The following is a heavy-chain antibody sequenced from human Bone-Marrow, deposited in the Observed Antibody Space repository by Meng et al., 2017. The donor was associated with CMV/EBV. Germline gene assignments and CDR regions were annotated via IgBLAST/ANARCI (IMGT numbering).Heavy chain of an antibody. Sequence: KAPGNTFTSYYMHWGRQAPGQGLEWMGIINPSGGSTSYAQKFQGRVTMTRDTSTSTVYMELSSLRSEDTAVYYCARGETAMVTHYNLWGQGTLVTVSS. CDR3: ARGETAMVTHYNL. V-gene: IGHV1-46*01. CDR1: GNTFTSYY. CDR2: INPSGGST. J-gene: IGHJ5*02. D-gene: IGHD5-18*01.